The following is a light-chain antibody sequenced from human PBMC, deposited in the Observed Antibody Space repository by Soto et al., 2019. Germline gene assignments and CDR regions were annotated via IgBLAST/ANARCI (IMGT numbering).Light chain of an antibody. CDR1: QGVGST. CDR3: QHYKTWPLA. Sequence: EIIMTQSPATLSVSPGERVTLSCRASQGVGSTLAWYRQQPGQAPRLLIYDAYIRASGVPARFSGSGSGTEFTLTISGLQYEDFAVYFCQHYKTWPLAFGGGTKV. V-gene: IGKV3-15*01. J-gene: IGKJ4*01. CDR2: DAY.